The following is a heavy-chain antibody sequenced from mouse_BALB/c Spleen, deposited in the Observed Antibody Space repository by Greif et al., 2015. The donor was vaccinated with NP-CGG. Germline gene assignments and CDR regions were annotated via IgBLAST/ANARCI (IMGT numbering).Heavy chain of an antibody. CDR2: VWAGGST. V-gene: IGHV2-9*02. D-gene: IGHD2-3*01. CDR3: ARDDGYYVGAMDY. CDR1: GFSLTSYG. J-gene: IGHJ4*01. Sequence: QVQLQQSGPGLVAPSQSLSNTCTVSGFSLTSYGVHWVRQPPGKGLEWLGVVWAGGSTNYNSALMSRLSISKDNSKSQVFLKMNSLQTDDTAMYYRARDDGYYVGAMDYWGQGASVTVSS.